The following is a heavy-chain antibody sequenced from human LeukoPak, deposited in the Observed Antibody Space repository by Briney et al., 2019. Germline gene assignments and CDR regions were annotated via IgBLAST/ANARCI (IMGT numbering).Heavy chain of an antibody. V-gene: IGHV3-74*01. J-gene: IGHJ4*02. CDR2: IKTDGSIT. Sequence: GGSLRLSCAASGFTFSSYWMCWVRQDPGKGLAWVSCIKTDGSITAYAGSVKGRFTISRDNAKNTLYLQMDSLRADDTAVYYCARDGDAPMTDFDYWGQGTLVTVSS. D-gene: IGHD2-21*02. CDR3: ARDGDAPMTDFDY. CDR1: GFTFSSYW.